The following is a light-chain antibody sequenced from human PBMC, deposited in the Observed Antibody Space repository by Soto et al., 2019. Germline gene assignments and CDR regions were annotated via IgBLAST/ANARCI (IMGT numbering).Light chain of an antibody. Sequence: IVMTQSLAILSVSPGERATLSCRASENIYTNLAWYQQKPGQAPRLLFYGASTRATGLPARFSGTGSGTEFTLTINSLQAEDSAVYYCQQYYNWPRTFGQGTRLEI. CDR1: ENIYTN. V-gene: IGKV3-15*01. CDR3: QQYYNWPRT. J-gene: IGKJ5*01. CDR2: GAS.